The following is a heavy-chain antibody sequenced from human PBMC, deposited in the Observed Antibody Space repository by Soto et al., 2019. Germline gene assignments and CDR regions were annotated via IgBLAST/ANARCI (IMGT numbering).Heavy chain of an antibody. CDR2: ISDSGATT. Sequence: PGGCMELSSASSSLTFGVNVMSCFRQAPGKGLEWVSGISDSGATTYYADSVRGRFTISRDNSKNTLYLQMKSLRAEDSASYYCAKEDTSSGSLDYWGQGALVTLSS. CDR1: SLTFGVNV. CDR3: AKEDTSSGSLDY. D-gene: IGHD6-19*01. J-gene: IGHJ4*02. V-gene: IGHV3-23*01.